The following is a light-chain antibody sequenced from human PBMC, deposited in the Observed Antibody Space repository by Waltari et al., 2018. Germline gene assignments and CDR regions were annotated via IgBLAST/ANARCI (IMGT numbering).Light chain of an antibody. V-gene: IGKV4-1*01. J-gene: IGKJ2*02. CDR3: QQFYSTPRT. CDR2: WAS. Sequence: IVMTQSPDSLAVSLGERATLNCKSRQSVLYSSNNQNYLAWYQQKPGQPPNLLIYWASTRESGVPDRFSGSGSGSDFTLTISSLQAEDVAVYYCQQFYSTPRTFGQGTKLEI. CDR1: QSVLYSSNNQNY.